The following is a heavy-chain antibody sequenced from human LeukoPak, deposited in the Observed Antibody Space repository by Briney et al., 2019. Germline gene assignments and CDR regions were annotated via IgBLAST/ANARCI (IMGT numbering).Heavy chain of an antibody. J-gene: IGHJ6*02. Sequence: GGPLRLSCAASGFTFSSYGMHWVRQAPGKGLEWVAVIWYDGSNKYYADSVKGRFTISRDNSKNTLYLQMNSLRAEDTAVYYCARDLGYGDYVNYYYGMDVWGQGTTVTVSS. V-gene: IGHV3-33*01. CDR3: ARDLGYGDYVNYYYGMDV. D-gene: IGHD4-17*01. CDR2: IWYDGSNK. CDR1: GFTFSSYG.